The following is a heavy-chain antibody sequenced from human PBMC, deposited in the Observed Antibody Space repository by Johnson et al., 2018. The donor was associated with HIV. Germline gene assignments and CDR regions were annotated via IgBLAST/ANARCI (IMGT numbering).Heavy chain of an antibody. D-gene: IGHD3-3*01. CDR2: ISFAGTKK. CDR3: ARDMREYECEEWASDYYDFGRPYPCQDPRGVVGIFDI. Sequence: QVQLVESGGGVVQPGRSLRLSCAASGFSFSSHGMHWVRQAPGKGLEWVAAISFAGTKKNNADSVKGRFTISRDNSKNTLYLQMNSLRAEDTALYYCARDMREYECEEWASDYYDFGRPYPCQDPRGVVGIFDIWGQGTMLTVSS. V-gene: IGHV3-30*03. J-gene: IGHJ3*02. CDR1: GFSFSSHG.